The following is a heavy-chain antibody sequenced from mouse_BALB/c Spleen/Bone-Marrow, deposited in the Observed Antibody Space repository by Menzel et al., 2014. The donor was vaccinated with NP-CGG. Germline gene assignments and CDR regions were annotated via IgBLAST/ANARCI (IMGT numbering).Heavy chain of an antibody. CDR3: ARQGYYRYDYAMDY. CDR1: GFAFSNFD. D-gene: IGHD2-2*01. Sequence: EVKLMESGGGLVKPGGSLKLSCAASGFAFSNFDMSWVRRTPEKRLEWVAYISSGGGRTYYPDTVKGRFTISRDNAKNTLYLQMSSLKSEDTAMYYCARQGYYRYDYAMDYWGQGTSVTVSS. V-gene: IGHV5-12-1*01. CDR2: ISSGGGRT. J-gene: IGHJ4*01.